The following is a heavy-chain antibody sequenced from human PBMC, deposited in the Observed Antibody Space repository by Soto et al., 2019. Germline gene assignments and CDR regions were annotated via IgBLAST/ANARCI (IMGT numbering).Heavy chain of an antibody. CDR3: ARMSYFYDKWYFDI. D-gene: IGHD3-22*01. CDR2: VYYSGSS. Sequence: QLQESGPGLVKPSQTLSLTCSVSGGSINNNDYYWSWIRQTPGKGLEWIGYVYYSGSSDYIPSLKSRLSMSIDKSKNQFHLKLNSVTAADTATYFFARMSYFYDKWYFDIWGRGTLVTVSS. V-gene: IGHV4-30-4*01. CDR1: GGSINNNDYY. J-gene: IGHJ2*01.